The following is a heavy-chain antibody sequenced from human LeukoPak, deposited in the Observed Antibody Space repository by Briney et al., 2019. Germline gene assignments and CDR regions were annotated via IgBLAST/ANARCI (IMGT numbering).Heavy chain of an antibody. Sequence: PGGSLRLSCAASGFTFNMFAMTWVRQAPGKGLEWVSTVSAGGDNRYYADSVKGQFTVSRDNSKNTLYLQMNSLRAGDTALSYCTKCVWIDMSYSDYSGQGTLVTVSS. D-gene: IGHD5-12*01. V-gene: IGHV3-23*01. J-gene: IGHJ4*02. CDR1: GFTFNMFA. CDR3: TKCVWIDMSYSDY. CDR2: VSAGGDNR.